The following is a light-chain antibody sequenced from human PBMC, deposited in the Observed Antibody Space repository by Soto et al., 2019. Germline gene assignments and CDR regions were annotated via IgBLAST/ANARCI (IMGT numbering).Light chain of an antibody. Sequence: DIQMTQSPSSVSASVGDRVTITCRASQVISSWLAWYQQKPGKAPNLLIYAASSLQSGVPSRFSVGGSGTDFTLTISSLQPEDAATYYCQQANSFPLAFGGGTKVEIK. V-gene: IGKV1-12*01. CDR2: AAS. J-gene: IGKJ4*01. CDR1: QVISSW. CDR3: QQANSFPLA.